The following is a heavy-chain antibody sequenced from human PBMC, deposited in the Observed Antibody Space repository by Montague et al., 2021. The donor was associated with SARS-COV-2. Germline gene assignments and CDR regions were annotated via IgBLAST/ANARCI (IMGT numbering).Heavy chain of an antibody. V-gene: IGHV4-31*03. CDR2: IYYSGST. CDR1: GGSISSGGYY. CDR3: ARVSVEMATMGAYYYYGMDV. D-gene: IGHD5-24*01. Sequence: TLSLTCTVSGGSISSGGYYWSWIRQHPGKGLEWIGYIYYSGSTYYNPSLKSRVTISVDTSKNQFSLKLSSVTDADTAVYYCARVSVEMATMGAYYYYGMDVWGQGTTVTVSS. J-gene: IGHJ6*02.